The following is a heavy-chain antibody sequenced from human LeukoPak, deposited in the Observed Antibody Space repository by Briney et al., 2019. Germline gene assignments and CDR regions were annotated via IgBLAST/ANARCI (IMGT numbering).Heavy chain of an antibody. J-gene: IGHJ4*02. CDR1: GGTFSSYA. V-gene: IGHV1-69*06. CDR2: IIPIFGTA. D-gene: IGHD1-26*01. CDR3: ASVVGATFFFDY. Sequence: GASVKVSCKASGGTFSSYAISWVRQAPGQGLEWMGGIIPIFGTANYAQKFQGRVTITADKSTSTAYMELSSLRSEDTAVYYCASVVGATFFFDYWGQGTLVTVSS.